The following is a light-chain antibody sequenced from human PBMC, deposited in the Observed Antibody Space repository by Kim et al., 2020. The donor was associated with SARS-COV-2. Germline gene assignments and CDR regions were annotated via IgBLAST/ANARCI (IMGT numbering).Light chain of an antibody. CDR2: KAS. V-gene: IGKV1-5*03. CDR3: QQNNSYSWT. Sequence: DIQMTQSPSTLSASVGDRVTITCRASQSINMFAWYQKKPGKAPKLLIYKASSLESGVPSRFSGSGSGTEFTLTISSLQPDDFATYYCQQNNSYSWTFGQGTKVDIK. CDR1: QSINM. J-gene: IGKJ1*01.